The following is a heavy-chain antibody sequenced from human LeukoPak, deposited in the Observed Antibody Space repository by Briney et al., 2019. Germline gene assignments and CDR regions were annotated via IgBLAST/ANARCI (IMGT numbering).Heavy chain of an antibody. CDR1: GFTFSSFG. Sequence: PGGTLRLSCAPSGFTFSSFGMNWVRQAPGKGLEWVSSISSSSSYIYYADSVKGRFTISRDNAKNSLYLQMNSLRAEDTAVYYCARGPNYQLLSNWFDPWGQGTLVTVSS. J-gene: IGHJ5*02. V-gene: IGHV3-21*01. D-gene: IGHD2-2*01. CDR3: ARGPNYQLLSNWFDP. CDR2: ISSSSSYI.